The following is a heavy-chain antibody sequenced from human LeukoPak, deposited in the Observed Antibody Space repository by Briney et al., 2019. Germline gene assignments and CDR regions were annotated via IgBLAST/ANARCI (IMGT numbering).Heavy chain of an antibody. D-gene: IGHD3-9*01. V-gene: IGHV4-34*01. CDR1: GGSFSGYY. CDR3: ARSDRAHYDILTHLRAFDI. CDR2: INHSGST. J-gene: IGHJ3*02. Sequence: PSETLSLTCAVYGGSFSGYYWSWIRQPPGKGLEWIGEINHSGSTNYNPSLKSRVTISVDTSKNQFSLKLSSVTAADTAVYYCARSDRAHYDILTHLRAFDIWGQGTMVTVSS.